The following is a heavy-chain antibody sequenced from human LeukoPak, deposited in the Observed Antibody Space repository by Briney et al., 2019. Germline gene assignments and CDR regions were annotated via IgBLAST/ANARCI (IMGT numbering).Heavy chain of an antibody. V-gene: IGHV3-11*04. D-gene: IGHD1-26*01. Sequence: SYISYSASATYYADSVKGRFTISRDNAKNSLYLQMNSLRAEDTAVYCCARYSGSYSFDYWGQGTLVTVSS. J-gene: IGHJ4*02. CDR3: ARYSGSYSFDY. CDR2: ISYSASAT.